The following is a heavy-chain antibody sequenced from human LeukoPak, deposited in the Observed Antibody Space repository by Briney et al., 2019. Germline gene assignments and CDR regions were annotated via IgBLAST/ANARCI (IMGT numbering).Heavy chain of an antibody. Sequence: SGTLSLTCAVSGGSISSSNWWTWVRQPPGKGLEWIGEIYHSGSTNYNPSLESRVTISVDTSKNQFSLNLSSVTAADTAVYYCARGQNDYWGQGTLVTVSS. CDR2: IYHSGST. J-gene: IGHJ4*02. CDR3: ARGQNDY. V-gene: IGHV4-4*02. CDR1: GGSISSSNW.